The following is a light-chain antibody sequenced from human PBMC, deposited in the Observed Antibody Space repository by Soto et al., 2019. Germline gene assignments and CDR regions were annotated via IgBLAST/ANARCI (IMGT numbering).Light chain of an antibody. CDR3: CSYASSSNYV. CDR1: SSDVGSYNL. Sequence: QSVLTQPASVSGSPGQSITISCTGTSSDVGSYNLVSWYQQHPGKAPKLMIYEVNKRPSGVSNRFSGSKSGNTASLTISGFQAEDEADYYCCSYASSSNYVFGTGTKVTVL. CDR2: EVN. V-gene: IGLV2-23*02. J-gene: IGLJ1*01.